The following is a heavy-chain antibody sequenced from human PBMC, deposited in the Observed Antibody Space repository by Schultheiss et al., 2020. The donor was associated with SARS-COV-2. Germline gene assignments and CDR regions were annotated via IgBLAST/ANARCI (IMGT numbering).Heavy chain of an antibody. Sequence: GESLKISCAASGFTVSSNYMSWVRQAPGKGLEWVSVIYSGGSTYYADSVKGRFTISRDNAKNSLYLQMNSLKTEDTAVYYCTRAWRGVRGAADYWGQGTLVTVSS. CDR3: TRAWRGVRGAADY. J-gene: IGHJ4*02. CDR2: IYSGGST. D-gene: IGHD3-10*01. V-gene: IGHV3-53*03. CDR1: GFTVSSNY.